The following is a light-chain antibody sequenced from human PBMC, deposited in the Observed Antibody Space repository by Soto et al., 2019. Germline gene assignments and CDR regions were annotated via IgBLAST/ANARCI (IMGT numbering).Light chain of an antibody. V-gene: IGKV3-20*01. CDR1: QSVSSN. CDR3: QQYGSSRWT. J-gene: IGKJ1*01. CDR2: GAS. Sequence: DIVMTQSPVTLSVSPGERATLSCRASQSVSSNLAWYQQKPGQAPRLLIYGASSRATGIPDRFSGSGSGTDFTLTISRLEPEDFAVYYCQQYGSSRWTFGQGGKVDIK.